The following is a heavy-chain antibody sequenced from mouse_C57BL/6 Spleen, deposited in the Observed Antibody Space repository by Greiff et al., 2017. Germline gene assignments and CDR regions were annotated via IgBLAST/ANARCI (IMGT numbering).Heavy chain of an antibody. D-gene: IGHD4-1*02. CDR3: ARSNWVYYFDY. CDR2: INPNNGGT. V-gene: IGHV1-22*01. Sequence: VQLKESGPELVKPGASVKMSCKASGYTFTDYNMHWVKQSHGKSLEWIGYINPNNGGTSYNQKFKGKATLTVNKSSSTAYMELRSLTSEDSAVYYCARSNWVYYFDYWGQGTTLTVSS. J-gene: IGHJ2*01. CDR1: GYTFTDYN.